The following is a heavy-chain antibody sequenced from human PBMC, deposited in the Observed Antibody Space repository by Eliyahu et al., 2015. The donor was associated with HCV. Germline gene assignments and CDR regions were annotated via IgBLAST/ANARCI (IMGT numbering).Heavy chain of an antibody. V-gene: IGHV3-30*18. CDR1: GFPFXSYG. D-gene: IGHD6-19*01. Sequence: QVQLVESGGGVVQPGRSLXLSCAASGFPFXSYGMHWVRQAPGKGLEWVAVISYDGSNKYYADSVKGRFTISRDNYKNTLYLQMNSLRAEDTAVYYCAKGPYSSGWYCPDYWGQGTLVTVSS. CDR3: AKGPYSSGWYCPDY. J-gene: IGHJ4*02. CDR2: ISYDGSNK.